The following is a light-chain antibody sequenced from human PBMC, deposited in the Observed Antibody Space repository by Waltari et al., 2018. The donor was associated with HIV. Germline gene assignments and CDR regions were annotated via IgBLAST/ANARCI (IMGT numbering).Light chain of an antibody. J-gene: IGLJ2*01. CDR3: GTWDSSLSAVV. V-gene: IGLV1-51*01. Sequence: QSVLTQPPSVSAAPGQKVTISCSGSRSNIGNNYVSWYQQLPGTAPKLLIYDNDKRPSGIPDRFPGSKSGTSATLGITGLQTGDEADYYCGTWDSSLSAVVFGGGTKLTVL. CDR1: RSNIGNNY. CDR2: DND.